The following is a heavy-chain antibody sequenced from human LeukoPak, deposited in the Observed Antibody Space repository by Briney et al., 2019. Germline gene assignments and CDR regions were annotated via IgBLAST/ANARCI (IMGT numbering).Heavy chain of an antibody. J-gene: IGHJ4*02. CDR1: GGTFSSYA. CDR3: ARDKSHDYGDPVGFDY. Sequence: SVKVSCKASGGTFSSYAISWVRQAPGQGLEWMGRIIPILGIANSAQKFQGRVTITADKSTSTAYMELSSLRSEDTAVYYCARDKSHDYGDPVGFDYWGQGTLVTVSS. D-gene: IGHD4-17*01. CDR2: IIPILGIA. V-gene: IGHV1-69*04.